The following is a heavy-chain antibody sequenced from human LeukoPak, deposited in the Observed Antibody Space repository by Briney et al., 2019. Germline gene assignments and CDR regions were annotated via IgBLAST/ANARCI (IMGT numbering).Heavy chain of an antibody. D-gene: IGHD3-16*01. CDR2: VSHDESQK. Sequence: GGSLRLSCAASGXTFNTYAMHWVRQAPGKGREWVAVVSHDESQKYYADSVKGRFTISRDNSRNTLYMQMNSLRAEDTAVYYCARDTFGSFDYWGQGTLVTVSS. CDR1: GXTFNTYA. CDR3: ARDTFGSFDY. J-gene: IGHJ4*02. V-gene: IGHV3-30*03.